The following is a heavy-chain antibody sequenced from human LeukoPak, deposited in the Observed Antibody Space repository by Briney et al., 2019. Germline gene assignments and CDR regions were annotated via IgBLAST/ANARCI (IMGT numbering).Heavy chain of an antibody. CDR1: GGSISSGGYY. CDR2: IYYSGST. J-gene: IGHJ4*02. CDR3: ATMLPGSNYFDY. D-gene: IGHD2-2*01. Sequence: SQTLSLTCTVSGGSISSGGYYWSWIRQHPGKGLEWIGYIYYSGSTYYNPSLKSRLTISVDTAKNQFSLKLSSVTAADTAVYYCATMLPGSNYFDYWGQGTLVTVSS. V-gene: IGHV4-31*03.